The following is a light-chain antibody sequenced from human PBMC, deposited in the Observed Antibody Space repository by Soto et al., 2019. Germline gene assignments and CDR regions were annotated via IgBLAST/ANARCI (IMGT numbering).Light chain of an antibody. CDR1: SSNIGAGYD. J-gene: IGLJ1*01. CDR2: GNS. V-gene: IGLV1-40*01. CDR3: QSYDSSLSGYYV. Sequence: SVLTQPPSVSGSPSQRVTISCTGSSSNIGAGYDVHWYQQLPGTAPKLLIYGNSNRPSGVPDRFSGSKSGTSASLAITGLQAEDEADYYCQSYDSSLSGYYVFGTGTKVTVL.